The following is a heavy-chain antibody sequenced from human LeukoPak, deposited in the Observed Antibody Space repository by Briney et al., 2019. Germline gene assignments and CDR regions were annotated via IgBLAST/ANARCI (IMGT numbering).Heavy chain of an antibody. D-gene: IGHD2-2*01. V-gene: IGHV3-30*02. Sequence: PGGSLRPSCAASGFTFSNYGMHWVRQAPGKGLEWVAFVRYDETTKFYADSVKGRFTISRDNSKTTLYLQMNSLRAEDTAVYYCAKDVPTAYFDYWGQGTLVTVSS. CDR3: AKDVPTAYFDY. J-gene: IGHJ4*02. CDR1: GFTFSNYG. CDR2: VRYDETTK.